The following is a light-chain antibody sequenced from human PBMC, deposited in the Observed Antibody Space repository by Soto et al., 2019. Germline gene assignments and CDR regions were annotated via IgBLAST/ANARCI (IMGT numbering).Light chain of an antibody. V-gene: IGLV2-14*03. CDR1: SSDVGGRDF. CDR3: SSYTNTATVV. J-gene: IGLJ3*02. Sequence: QSALTQVASVSGSPGQSITISCTGTSSDVGGRDFVSWYQQHPGKAPKLIIYNVNYRPSGVSDRFSGSKSGNTASLTISGLQADVEADYYCSSYTNTATVVFGGGTKLTVL. CDR2: NVN.